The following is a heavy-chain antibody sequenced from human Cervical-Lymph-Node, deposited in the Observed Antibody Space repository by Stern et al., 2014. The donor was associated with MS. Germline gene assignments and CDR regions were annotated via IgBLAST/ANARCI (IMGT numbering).Heavy chain of an antibody. CDR1: GFNFSTYG. Sequence: VQLEESWGGVVQPGRSLRLSCAASGFNFSTYGMHWVRQAPGKGVEWVAIMSNDGSKKYYAASVKGRFTISRDNPKNTLYLQMNTLRPEDTAVYYCAKICSSTTSNGVDYWGQGTLVIVSS. CDR2: MSNDGSKK. V-gene: IGHV3-30*18. J-gene: IGHJ4*02. CDR3: AKICSSTTSNGVDY. D-gene: IGHD2-2*01.